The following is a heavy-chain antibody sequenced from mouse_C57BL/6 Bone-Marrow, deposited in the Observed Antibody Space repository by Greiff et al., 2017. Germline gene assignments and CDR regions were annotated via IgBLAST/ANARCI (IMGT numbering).Heavy chain of an antibody. V-gene: IGHV1-81*01. CDR3: ARRGVYYYGSSYWYVDV. Sequence: QVQLQQSGAELARPGASVKLSCKASGYTFTSYGISWVKQRTGQGLEWIGEIYPRSGNTYYNEKFKGKATLTADKSSSKADMELRSLTSEDSAVYFCARRGVYYYGSSYWYVDVWGTGTTVTVSS. J-gene: IGHJ1*03. CDR2: IYPRSGNT. D-gene: IGHD1-1*01. CDR1: GYTFTSYG.